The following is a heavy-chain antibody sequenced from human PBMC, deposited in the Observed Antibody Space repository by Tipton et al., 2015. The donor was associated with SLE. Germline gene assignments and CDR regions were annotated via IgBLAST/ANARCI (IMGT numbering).Heavy chain of an antibody. D-gene: IGHD2-21*01. J-gene: IGHJ3*01. Sequence: GLVKPSETLSLTCTVSGGSISSSSYYWGWIRQPPGKGLEWIGYIYYSGSTNYNPSLKSRVTISVDTSKNQFSLKLSSVTAADTAVYYCARDLSILWKGAFDFWGQGAMVTVSS. CDR2: IYYSGST. CDR1: GGSISSSSYY. V-gene: IGHV4-61*01. CDR3: ARDLSILWKGAFDF.